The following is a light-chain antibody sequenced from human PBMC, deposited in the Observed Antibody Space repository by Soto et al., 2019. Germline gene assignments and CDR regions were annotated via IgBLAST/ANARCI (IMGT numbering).Light chain of an antibody. CDR3: AAWDASPNEAV. CDR1: SSNIGSNT. J-gene: IGLJ2*01. CDR2: SNN. V-gene: IGLV1-44*01. Sequence: QSVLTQPPSASGTPGQRVTISCSGSSSNIGSNTVNWYQQLPGTAPKLLIYSNNQRPSGVPDRFSGSKSGTSASLAISGLQSEDEADYYCAAWDASPNEAVFGGGTKVTVL.